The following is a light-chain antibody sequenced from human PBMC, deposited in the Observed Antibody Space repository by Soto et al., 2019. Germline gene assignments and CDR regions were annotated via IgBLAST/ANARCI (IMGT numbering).Light chain of an antibody. CDR3: CSYAGSSTLV. CDR1: SSDVGSYNL. CDR2: EGS. J-gene: IGLJ2*01. Sequence: QAVLTQPASVSGSPGQSITISCTVNSSDVGSYNLVSWYQQHPGKAPKLMIYEGSKRPSGVSNRFSGSKSGNTASLTISGLQAEDEADYYCCSYAGSSTLVFGGGTKLTVL. V-gene: IGLV2-23*01.